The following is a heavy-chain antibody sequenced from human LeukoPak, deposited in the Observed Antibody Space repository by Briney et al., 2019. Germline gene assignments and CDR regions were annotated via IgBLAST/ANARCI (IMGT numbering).Heavy chain of an antibody. CDR3: ARMYDFWSGSSPFFDY. J-gene: IGHJ4*02. D-gene: IGHD3-3*01. Sequence: ASVTVSCKASGYTFTSYGISWVRQAPGQGLEWMGWISAYNGNANYAQKLQGRVTMTTDTSTSTAYMELRSLRSDDTAVYYCARMYDFWSGSSPFFDYWGQGTLVTVSS. V-gene: IGHV1-18*01. CDR2: ISAYNGNA. CDR1: GYTFTSYG.